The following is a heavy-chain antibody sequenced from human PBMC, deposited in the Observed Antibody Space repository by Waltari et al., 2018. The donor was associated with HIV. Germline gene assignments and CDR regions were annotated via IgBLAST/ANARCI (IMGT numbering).Heavy chain of an antibody. CDR2: IYHSGST. CDR1: GGSISSSNW. CDR3: ARVSSLTGYYKALDY. Sequence: QVQLQDSGPGLVKPSGTLSLTCVVSGGSISSSNWWSWVRQPPGKGLEWSGEIYHSGSTNYNPSLKSRVTISVDKSKDKFTLKLRSVTAADTAVYFCARVSSLTGYYKALDYWGQGTLVTVSS. D-gene: IGHD3-9*01. V-gene: IGHV4-4*02. J-gene: IGHJ4*02.